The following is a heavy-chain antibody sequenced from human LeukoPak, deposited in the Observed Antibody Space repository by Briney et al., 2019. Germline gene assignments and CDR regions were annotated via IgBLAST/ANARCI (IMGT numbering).Heavy chain of an antibody. CDR3: ASVDSSGYHEAFHQ. Sequence: SETLSLTCTVSGGSISSYYWSCSRQPAGKGLEWIGRIYTSGSTNYNPSLKSRVTMSVDTSKNQFSLKLSYVTAALSAVYYYASVDSSGYHEAFHQWGQGTLVTASS. V-gene: IGHV4-4*07. J-gene: IGHJ4*02. CDR1: GGSISSYY. D-gene: IGHD3-22*01. CDR2: IYTSGST.